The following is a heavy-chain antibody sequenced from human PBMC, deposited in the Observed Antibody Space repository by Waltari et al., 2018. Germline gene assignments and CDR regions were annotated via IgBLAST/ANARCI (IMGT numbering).Heavy chain of an antibody. J-gene: IGHJ4*02. D-gene: IGHD2-15*01. CDR1: GFSFSMYG. CDR2: ISPSGGST. V-gene: IGHV3-23*01. CDR3: AKLGDCSGGSCYGTIDY. Sequence: EVQLLESGGGLVQPGGSLKLSCAGSGFSFSMYGMSWVRQAPGKGPEWVSTISPSGGSTYSADSAKGRFTISRDNPKATLYLRLNSLRAEDTALYYCAKLGDCSGGSCYGTIDYWGQGILVTVSS.